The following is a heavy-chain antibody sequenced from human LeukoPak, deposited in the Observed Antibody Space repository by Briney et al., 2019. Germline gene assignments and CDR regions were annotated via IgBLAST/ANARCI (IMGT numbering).Heavy chain of an antibody. CDR3: ARHLRANWFDP. J-gene: IGHJ5*02. V-gene: IGHV4-59*08. CDR1: GGSISSYY. Sequence: SGTLSLTCTVSGGSISSYYWSWIRQPPGKGLEWLGYIYYSGSTNYNPSLKSRVTISVDTSKNQFSLKLSSVTAADTAVYYCARHLRANWFDPWGQGTLVTVSS. CDR2: IYYSGST.